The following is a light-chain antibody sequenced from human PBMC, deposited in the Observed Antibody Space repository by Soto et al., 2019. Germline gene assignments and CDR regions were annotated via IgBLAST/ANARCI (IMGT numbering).Light chain of an antibody. CDR3: QTWDTGIRV. V-gene: IGLV4-69*02. CDR1: SGHSSYA. J-gene: IGLJ3*02. Sequence: QPVLTQSPSASASLGASVKLTCTLSSGHSSYAIAWHQQQPEKGPRYLMKLNSDGSHSKGDGIPDRFSGSSSGAERYLTISSLQSEDEGDYYCQTWDTGIRVFGGGTKVTVL. CDR2: LNSDGSH.